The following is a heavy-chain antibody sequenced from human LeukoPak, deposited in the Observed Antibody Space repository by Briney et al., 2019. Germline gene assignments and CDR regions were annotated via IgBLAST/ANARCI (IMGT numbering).Heavy chain of an antibody. Sequence: GSLRLSCAASGFAFSNYNMNWVRQAPGKGLEWVSYISSSSHSIYYADSVKGRFTVSRDNAQDSLYLQMNSLRAEDTAVYYCAREGAAAGTGFDYWGQGTLVTVSS. J-gene: IGHJ4*02. CDR3: AREGAAAGTGFDY. V-gene: IGHV3-48*01. CDR1: GFAFSNYN. CDR2: ISSSSHSI. D-gene: IGHD6-13*01.